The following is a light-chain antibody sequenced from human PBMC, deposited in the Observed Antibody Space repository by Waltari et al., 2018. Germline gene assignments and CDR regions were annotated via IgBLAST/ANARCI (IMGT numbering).Light chain of an antibody. CDR3: QQYDSSPT. CDR2: GTS. V-gene: IGKV3-20*01. J-gene: IGKJ3*01. CDR1: RSISSGY. Sequence: EIVLTQSPGTLSLSPGERATLSCRASRSISSGYLAWYQQKPGQAPRFLIYGTSRRATGIPGRFSGSGSGTEFTLTINRLESEDFAVYFCQQYDSSPTFGPGTKVEVK.